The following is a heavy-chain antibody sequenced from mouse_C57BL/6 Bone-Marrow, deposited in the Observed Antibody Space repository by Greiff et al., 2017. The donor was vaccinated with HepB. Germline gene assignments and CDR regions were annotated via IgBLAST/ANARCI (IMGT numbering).Heavy chain of an antibody. CDR1: GFTFSSYG. CDR2: ISSGGSYT. V-gene: IGHV5-6*01. Sequence: DVHLVESGGDLVKPGGSLKLSCAASGFTFSSYGMSWVRQTPDKRLEWVATISSGGSYTYYPDSVKGRFTISRDNAKNTLYLQMSSLKSEDTAMYYCARHGYYGMDYWGQGTSVTVSS. CDR3: ARHGYYGMDY. J-gene: IGHJ4*01.